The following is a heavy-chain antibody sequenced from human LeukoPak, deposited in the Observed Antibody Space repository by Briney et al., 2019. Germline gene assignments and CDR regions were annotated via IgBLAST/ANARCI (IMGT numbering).Heavy chain of an antibody. J-gene: IGHJ4*02. D-gene: IGHD5-18*01. Sequence: PGGSLRLSCAASGFTFSSYTMSWVRQAPGKGLEWVSGISGSGGSTYYVDSVKGRFTISRDNSKNTLCLQMNNLRAEDTAIYYCAKSLDTGFDYWGQGTLVIVSS. CDR1: GFTFSSYT. CDR3: AKSLDTGFDY. CDR2: ISGSGGST. V-gene: IGHV3-23*01.